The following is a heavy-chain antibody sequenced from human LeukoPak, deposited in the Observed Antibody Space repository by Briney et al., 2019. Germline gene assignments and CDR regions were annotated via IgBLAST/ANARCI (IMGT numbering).Heavy chain of an antibody. J-gene: IGHJ4*02. CDR1: GASIISSNDD. CDR2: GFYGGSA. D-gene: IGHD2-2*01. Sequence: PSETLSLTCTVSGASIISSNDDWGWIRQARGKGLEWIGSGFYGGSAHYNPSLKSRATISVDTSKDQFSLKLSSVTAADAAMYYCARQFASASADTRGYLDLWGQGTVVTVSS. CDR3: ARQFASASADTRGYLDL. V-gene: IGHV4-39*01.